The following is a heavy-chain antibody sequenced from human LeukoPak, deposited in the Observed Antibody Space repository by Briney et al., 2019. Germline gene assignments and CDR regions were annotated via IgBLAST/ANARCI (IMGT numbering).Heavy chain of an antibody. CDR3: TRRGNFWSGYYFY. D-gene: IGHD3-3*01. J-gene: IGHJ4*02. V-gene: IGHV4-39*01. CDR2: FYYSGNT. CDR1: GGSISSSSYY. Sequence: SETLSLTCTVSGGSISSSSYYWGWIRQPPGKGLEWIGSFYYSGNTYYNPSLKSRVTISVDTSQNQFSLKLSSVTAADTAVYYCTRRGNFWSGYYFYWGQGTLVTVSS.